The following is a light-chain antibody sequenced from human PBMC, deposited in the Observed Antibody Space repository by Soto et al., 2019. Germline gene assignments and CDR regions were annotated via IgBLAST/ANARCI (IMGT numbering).Light chain of an antibody. CDR3: QQFGSSPPYT. CDR2: GAS. Sequence: EIVLTQSPGTLSLSPGERATLSCRASQSVRSSFLAWYQQKPGQAPRLLIYGASIRATGTPDRFSGSGSGTDFTLTISRLEPEDFAVYYCQQFGSSPPYTFGQGTKLEIK. J-gene: IGKJ2*01. V-gene: IGKV3-20*01. CDR1: QSVRSSF.